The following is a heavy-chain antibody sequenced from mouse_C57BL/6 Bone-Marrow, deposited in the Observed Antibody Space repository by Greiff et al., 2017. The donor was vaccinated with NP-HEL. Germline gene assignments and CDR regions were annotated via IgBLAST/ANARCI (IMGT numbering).Heavy chain of an antibody. CDR1: GYTFTDYY. V-gene: IGHV1-26*01. D-gene: IGHD3-2*02. Sequence: VQLQQSGPELVKPGASVKISCKASGYTFTDYYMNWVKQSHGKSLEWIGAINPNNGGTSYNQKFKGKAPLTVDKSSSTAYMELRSLTSEDSAVYYCARGKLRLCYFDYWGQGTTLTVSS. CDR2: INPNNGGT. CDR3: ARGKLRLCYFDY. J-gene: IGHJ2*01.